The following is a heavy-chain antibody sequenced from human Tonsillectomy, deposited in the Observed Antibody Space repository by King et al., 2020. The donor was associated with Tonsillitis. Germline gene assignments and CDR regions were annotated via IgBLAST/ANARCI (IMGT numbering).Heavy chain of an antibody. D-gene: IGHD6-19*01. V-gene: IGHV3-30*18. CDR1: GFTFSSYE. Sequence: VQLVESGGGVVQPGRSLRLSCAASGFTFSSYEIHWVRQAPGKGLEWVAVISSDGSKKYYADSLRGRFTISRDNSKNTLYRQMNSLRADDTAVYYCAKARQWLVHFDYWGQGTLVTVSS. J-gene: IGHJ4*02. CDR3: AKARQWLVHFDY. CDR2: ISSDGSKK.